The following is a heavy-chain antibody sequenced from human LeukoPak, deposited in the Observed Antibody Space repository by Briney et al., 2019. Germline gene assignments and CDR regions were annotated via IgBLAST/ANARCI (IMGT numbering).Heavy chain of an antibody. CDR3: AKDHLYSSGWFDY. V-gene: IGHV4-4*07. CDR1: GGSISSYS. D-gene: IGHD6-19*01. CDR2: IYTSGST. J-gene: IGHJ4*02. Sequence: SETLSLTRTVSGGSISSYSWSWIRQPAGKRLEWIGRIYTSGSTNYNPSLKSRVTMSVDTSKSQFSLKLSSVTAADTAIYYCAKDHLYSSGWFDYWGQGTLVTVSS.